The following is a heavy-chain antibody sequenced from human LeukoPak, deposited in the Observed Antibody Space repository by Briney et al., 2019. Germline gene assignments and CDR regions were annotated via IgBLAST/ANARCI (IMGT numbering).Heavy chain of an antibody. J-gene: IGHJ4*02. CDR1: GFTFSSYG. V-gene: IGHV3-33*03. Sequence: GGSLRLSCAASGFTFSSYGMHWVRQAPGKGLEWVAVIWYDGSNKYYADSVKGRFTISRDNSRNTLYLQMNSLRGDDTAVYYCAKDVGKWESLHFFDYWGQGTLVTVSS. CDR3: AKDVGKWESLHFFDY. CDR2: IWYDGSNK. D-gene: IGHD1-26*01.